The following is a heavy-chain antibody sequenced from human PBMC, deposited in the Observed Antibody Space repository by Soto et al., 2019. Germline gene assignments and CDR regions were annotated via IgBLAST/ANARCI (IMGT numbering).Heavy chain of an antibody. CDR1: GFTFSGYG. D-gene: IGHD6-19*01. J-gene: IGHJ4*02. CDR3: XXRFSSGWYADY. CDR2: IWYDGSNE. V-gene: IGHV3-33*01. Sequence: QVQLVESGGGVVQPGRSLRLSCAASGFTFSGYGMHWVRQAPGKGLEWVAVIWYDGSNENYADTVKGRFTISRDNXKXTXXXXXXSLXXXXXXXXXXXXRFSSGWYADYWGQGTLVTVSS.